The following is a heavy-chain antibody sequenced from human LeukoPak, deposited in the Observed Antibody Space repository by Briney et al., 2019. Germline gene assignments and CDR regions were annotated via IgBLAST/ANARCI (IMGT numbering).Heavy chain of an antibody. Sequence: SETLSLTCTVSGGSISSSFYYWGWIRQPPGKGLEWIGSIYYSGNTYYNPSLKSRVTISVDTSKNQFSLKLTSVAAADTAVYYCARVGQLAFDYWGQGTLVTVSS. CDR1: GGSISSSFYY. D-gene: IGHD6-13*01. CDR2: IYYSGNT. J-gene: IGHJ4*02. V-gene: IGHV4-39*07. CDR3: ARVGQLAFDY.